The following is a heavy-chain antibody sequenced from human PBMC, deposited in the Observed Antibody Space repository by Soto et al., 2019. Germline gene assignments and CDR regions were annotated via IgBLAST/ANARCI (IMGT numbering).Heavy chain of an antibody. Sequence: QVQLVESGGGLVRPGGSLRLSCASSGFTFSTFNMNWVRQAPGKGLEWVSFLSSESTFISYADSVKGRFTISRDNSKKSLFLQMDSLRVEDTAVYYCARVRSGTYNAFDLWGQGTVVTVSS. D-gene: IGHD1-26*01. CDR2: LSSESTFI. J-gene: IGHJ3*01. CDR1: GFTFSTFN. V-gene: IGHV3-11*06. CDR3: ARVRSGTYNAFDL.